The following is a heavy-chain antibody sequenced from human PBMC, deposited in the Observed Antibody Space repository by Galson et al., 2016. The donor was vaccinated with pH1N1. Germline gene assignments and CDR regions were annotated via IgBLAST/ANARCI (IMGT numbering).Heavy chain of an antibody. D-gene: IGHD6-19*01. J-gene: IGHJ5*02. CDR1: GYTLSELS. CDR2: FDPEEGEI. V-gene: IGHV1-24*01. Sequence: SVKVSCKVSGYTLSELSMHWVRQAPGYGLEWMGGFDPEEGEIIYAQKFQGRVTMTEDMSTDTAHMEMSSLRSEDTVVYYCVSYVAVAGIKWFDPWGQGTLVTVSS. CDR3: VSYVAVAGIKWFDP.